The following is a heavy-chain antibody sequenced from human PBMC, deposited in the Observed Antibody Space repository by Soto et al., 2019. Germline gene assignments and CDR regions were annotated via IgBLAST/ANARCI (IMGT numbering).Heavy chain of an antibody. CDR1: GGSISSYY. V-gene: IGHV4-59*01. D-gene: IGHD3-10*01. J-gene: IGHJ6*02. CDR3: SRITMVRGVPPPNYYYYGMDV. Sequence: SETLSLTCTVSGGSISSYYWSWIRQPPGKGLEWIGYIYYSGSTNYNPSLKSRVTISVDTSKNQFSLKLSSVTAADTAVYYCSRITMVRGVPPPNYYYYGMDVWGQGTTVTVSS. CDR2: IYYSGST.